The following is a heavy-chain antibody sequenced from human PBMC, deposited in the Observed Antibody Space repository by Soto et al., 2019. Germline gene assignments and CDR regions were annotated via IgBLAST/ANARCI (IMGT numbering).Heavy chain of an antibody. CDR3: ARTHYSDRSGTDY. V-gene: IGHV4-30-4*01. Sequence: SETLSLTCPVSGGSIRSGDSYWSWIRQPPGKGLEWIGYIYYSGSTYYNPSLKSRVTISLDTSKNQFSLNLSSVTAADTAVYYCARTHYSDRSGTDYWGQGTLVTVSS. CDR2: IYYSGST. J-gene: IGHJ4*02. CDR1: GGSIRSGDSY. D-gene: IGHD3-22*01.